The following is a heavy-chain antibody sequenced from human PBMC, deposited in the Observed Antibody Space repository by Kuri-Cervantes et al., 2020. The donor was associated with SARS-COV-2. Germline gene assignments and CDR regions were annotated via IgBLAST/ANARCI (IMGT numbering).Heavy chain of an antibody. CDR1: GFRFSSYA. V-gene: IGHV3-30*04. D-gene: IGHD2-2*01. CDR3: ARGALICGSSSCHGDFDL. CDR2: ISYDGTNK. Sequence: GGSLRLSCAASGFRFSSYAMHWVRQAPGKGLEWVAVISYDGTNKHYGDSVRGRFTISRDNSKNTLHLQMNSLRTEDTAVHYCARGALICGSSSCHGDFDLWGRGTLVTVSP. J-gene: IGHJ2*01.